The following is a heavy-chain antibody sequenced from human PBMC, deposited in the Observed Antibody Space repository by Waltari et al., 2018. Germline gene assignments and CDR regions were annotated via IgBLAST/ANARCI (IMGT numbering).Heavy chain of an antibody. CDR1: GFPCSAYW. J-gene: IGHJ4*02. Sequence: EVQLVGSGGGLVQPGGSLGFPWEAYGFPCSAYWMHWVRQAPGKGLVWVSRISSNENTTTYADSVKGRFTISRDNAKNTLYLQMNSLRAEDTAVYYCARVEYSYGPYCFDSWGQGTPVTVSS. CDR2: ISSNENTT. D-gene: IGHD5-18*01. V-gene: IGHV3-74*01. CDR3: ARVEYSYGPYCFDS.